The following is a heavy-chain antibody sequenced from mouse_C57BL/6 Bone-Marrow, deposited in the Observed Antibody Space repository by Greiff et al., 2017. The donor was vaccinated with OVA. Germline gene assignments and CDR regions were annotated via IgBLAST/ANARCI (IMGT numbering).Heavy chain of an antibody. V-gene: IGHV1-55*01. CDR2: IYPGSGST. J-gene: IGHJ3*01. CDR1: GYTFTSYW. Sequence: QVQLQQPGAELVKPGASVKLSCKASGYTFTSYWMHWVKQRPGQGLEWIGDIYPGSGSTNYNEKFKSKATLTVDTSSSTAYMQLSSLTSEDSAVYYCARPFPGAWFAYWGQGTLVTVSA. CDR3: ARPFPGAWFAY.